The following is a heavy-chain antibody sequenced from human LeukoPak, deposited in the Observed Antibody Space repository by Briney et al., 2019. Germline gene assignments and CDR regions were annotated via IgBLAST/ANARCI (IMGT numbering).Heavy chain of an antibody. Sequence: GSSVKVSCKASGGTFSSYAISWVRQAPRQGLEWMGRIIPIFGTANYAQKFQGRVTITTDESTSTAYMELSSLRSEDTAVYYCASIRRYSGSYTFDYWGQGTLVTVSS. CDR2: IIPIFGTA. CDR3: ASIRRYSGSYTFDY. J-gene: IGHJ4*02. V-gene: IGHV1-69*05. D-gene: IGHD1-26*01. CDR1: GGTFSSYA.